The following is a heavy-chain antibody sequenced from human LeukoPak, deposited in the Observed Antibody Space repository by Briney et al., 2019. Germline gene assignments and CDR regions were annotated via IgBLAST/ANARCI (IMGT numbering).Heavy chain of an antibody. Sequence: SETLSLTCTVSGGSMSPYHWGWIRQPLGKGLEWTGYIYYSGSTNYNPSLNSRVTISVDTSKNQFSLRLSSVTAADTAIYYCARAVSGRFDYWGQGTLVTVSS. CDR3: ARAVSGRFDY. D-gene: IGHD6-19*01. J-gene: IGHJ4*02. CDR1: GGSMSPYH. CDR2: IYYSGST. V-gene: IGHV4-59*08.